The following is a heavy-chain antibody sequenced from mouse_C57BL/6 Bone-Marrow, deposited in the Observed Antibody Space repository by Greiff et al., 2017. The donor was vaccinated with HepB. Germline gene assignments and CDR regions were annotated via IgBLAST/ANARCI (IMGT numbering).Heavy chain of an antibody. D-gene: IGHD1-3*01. V-gene: IGHV5-2*01. CDR2: INSDGGST. J-gene: IGHJ4*01. CDR1: EYDFPSHD. CDR3: ARLYSDYAMDY. Sequence: EVKLMESGGGLVQPGASLKLSCESNEYDFPSHDMSWVRKTPEQRLELVAAINSDGGSTYYPDTMESRFIISRDNPKMTLYLQMSSLRSEDTALYYCARLYSDYAMDYWGQGTSVTVSS.